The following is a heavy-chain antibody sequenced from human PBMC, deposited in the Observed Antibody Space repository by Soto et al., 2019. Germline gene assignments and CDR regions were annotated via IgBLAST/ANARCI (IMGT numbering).Heavy chain of an antibody. CDR3: AKRYYFDNSGLWDW. CDR1: GFSFSSYA. Sequence: EVQLLESGGVLVQPGGSLRLACAASGFSFSSYAMSWVRQAPGKGLEWVSAISSRGDRTHYTDSVKGRFTISRDNSKNPLYLQMNSLRAEATAVYYCAKRYYFDNSGLWDWWGQGTLVTVSS. J-gene: IGHJ4*02. D-gene: IGHD3-22*01. CDR2: ISSRGDRT. V-gene: IGHV3-23*01.